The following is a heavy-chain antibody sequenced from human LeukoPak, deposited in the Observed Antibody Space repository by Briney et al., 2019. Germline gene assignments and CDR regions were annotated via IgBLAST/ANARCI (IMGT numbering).Heavy chain of an antibody. Sequence: SETLSLNCAVSGYSISSNYYWGWIRQPPGKGLEWIGCFYHSGNTYYNPSLKSRVTISVDTSKNQFSLKLSSVTAADTAVYYCAREHFDYWGQGALVTVSS. CDR1: GYSISSNYY. CDR3: AREHFDY. V-gene: IGHV4-38-2*02. CDR2: FYHSGNT. J-gene: IGHJ4*02.